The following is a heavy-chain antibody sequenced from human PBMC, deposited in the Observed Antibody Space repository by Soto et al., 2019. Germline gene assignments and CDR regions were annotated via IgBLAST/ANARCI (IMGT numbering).Heavy chain of an antibody. D-gene: IGHD3-22*01. J-gene: IGHJ5*02. V-gene: IGHV4-34*01. CDR3: ATIRPIVAIFGGEIWFDP. CDR1: GGSFTGYY. Sequence: SETLSLTCAVYGGSFTGYYWTWIRQTPGKGLEWIGEINYRGSTYYNPSLESRVTISTDTAYMELSSLRSEDTAVYYCATIRPIVAIFGGEIWFDPWGQGTLVTVSS. CDR2: INYRGST.